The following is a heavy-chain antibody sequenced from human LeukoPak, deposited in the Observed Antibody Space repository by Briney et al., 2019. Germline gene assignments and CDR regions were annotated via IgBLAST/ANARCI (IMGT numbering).Heavy chain of an antibody. V-gene: IGHV3-21*01. Sequence: GGSLRLSCAASGFTFSSYSMNWVRQAPGKGLEWVSSISSSSSYIYYADSVKGRFTISRDNAKNSLYLQMNSLRAEDTAVYHCASDYGDHDAFDIWGQGTMVTVSS. D-gene: IGHD4-17*01. J-gene: IGHJ3*02. CDR2: ISSSSSYI. CDR1: GFTFSSYS. CDR3: ASDYGDHDAFDI.